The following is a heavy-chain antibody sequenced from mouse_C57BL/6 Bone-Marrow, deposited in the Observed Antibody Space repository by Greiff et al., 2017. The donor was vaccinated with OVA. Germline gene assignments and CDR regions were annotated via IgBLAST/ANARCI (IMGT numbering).Heavy chain of an antibody. Sequence: VQLKESGPELVKPGDSVKISCKASGYSFTGYFMNWVMQSHGKSLEWIGRINPYNGDTFYNQKFKGKATLTVDKSSSTAHMELRSLTSEDSAVYYCAREGHDSMFAYWGQGTLVTVSA. CDR3: AREGHDSMFAY. CDR2: INPYNGDT. D-gene: IGHD2-4*01. J-gene: IGHJ3*01. V-gene: IGHV1-20*01. CDR1: GYSFTGYF.